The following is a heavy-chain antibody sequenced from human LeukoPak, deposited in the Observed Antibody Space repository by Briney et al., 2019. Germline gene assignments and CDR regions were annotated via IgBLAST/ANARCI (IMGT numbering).Heavy chain of an antibody. Sequence: GGSLRLSCTVSGFTVSSNFMSWVRQAPGKGLEWVSFIYSDNTHYSDSVKRRFTISRDNSKNTLYLQMNSLRAEDTAIYYCARNGYGDRPIDYWGQGTLVTVSS. CDR2: IYSDNT. D-gene: IGHD4-17*01. CDR3: ARNGYGDRPIDY. V-gene: IGHV3-53*01. J-gene: IGHJ4*02. CDR1: GFTVSSNF.